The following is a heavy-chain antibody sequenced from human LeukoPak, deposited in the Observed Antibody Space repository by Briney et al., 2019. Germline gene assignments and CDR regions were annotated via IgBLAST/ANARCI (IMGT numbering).Heavy chain of an antibody. CDR1: GFTFSSYA. V-gene: IGHV3-23*01. Sequence: GGSLRLSCAASGFTFSSYAMSWVRQAPGKGLEWVSAISGSGGSTYYADSVKGRFTISRDNSKNTLYLQMNSLRAEDTAVYYCAKDAPPDEYYDSSGYWHFDLWGRGTLVTVSS. CDR2: ISGSGGST. J-gene: IGHJ2*01. D-gene: IGHD3-22*01. CDR3: AKDAPPDEYYDSSGYWHFDL.